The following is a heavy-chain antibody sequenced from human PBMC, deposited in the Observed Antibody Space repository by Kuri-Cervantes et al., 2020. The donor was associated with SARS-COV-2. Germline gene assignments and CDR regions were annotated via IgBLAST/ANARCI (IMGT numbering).Heavy chain of an antibody. CDR1: GVSFSGYY. CDR2: INHSGST. Sequence: SETLSLTCAVYGVSFSGYYGSWIRQPPGKGLEWIGEINHSGSTNYNPSLKTRVTISVNTSKNQFSLKLSSVTAADTAVYYCARVGAGVCSSASCYSRAFDYWGQGTLVTVSS. V-gene: IGHV4-34*01. J-gene: IGHJ4*02. CDR3: ARVGAGVCSSASCYSRAFDY. D-gene: IGHD2-2*02.